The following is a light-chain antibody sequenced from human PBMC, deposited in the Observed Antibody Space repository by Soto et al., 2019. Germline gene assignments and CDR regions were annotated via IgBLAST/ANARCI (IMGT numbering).Light chain of an antibody. CDR1: QSISNW. CDR3: QQYSYYST. CDR2: KAS. J-gene: IGKJ1*01. Sequence: DIQITQSPSTLSASVGDRVTITCRASQSISNWLAWYQQKPGEAPNLLIYKASTLESGAPSRFSGSGYGTEFALTISSLQPEDFATYYCQQYSYYSTFGQGTKVDIK. V-gene: IGKV1-5*03.